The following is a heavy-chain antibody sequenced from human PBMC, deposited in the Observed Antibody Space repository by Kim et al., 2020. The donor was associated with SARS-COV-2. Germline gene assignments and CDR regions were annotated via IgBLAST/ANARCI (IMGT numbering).Heavy chain of an antibody. CDR3: ARHRGAVTALDWFDP. J-gene: IGHJ5*02. D-gene: IGHD4-17*01. Sequence: PSLKSRVTISVDTSKNQFSLKLSSVTAADTAVYYCARHRGAVTALDWFDPWGQGTLVTVSS. V-gene: IGHV4-39*01.